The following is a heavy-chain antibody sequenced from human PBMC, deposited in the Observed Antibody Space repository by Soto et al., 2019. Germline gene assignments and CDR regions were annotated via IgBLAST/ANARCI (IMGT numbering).Heavy chain of an antibody. Sequence: GASVKVSCKASGGTFSSYAISWVRQAPGQGLEWMGGIIPIFGTANYAQKFQGRVTITADESTSTAYMELSSLRSEDTAVYYCARSRSVEMATANFDYWGQGTLVTVSS. D-gene: IGHD5-18*01. V-gene: IGHV1-69*13. CDR2: IIPIFGTA. CDR1: GGTFSSYA. CDR3: ARSRSVEMATANFDY. J-gene: IGHJ4*02.